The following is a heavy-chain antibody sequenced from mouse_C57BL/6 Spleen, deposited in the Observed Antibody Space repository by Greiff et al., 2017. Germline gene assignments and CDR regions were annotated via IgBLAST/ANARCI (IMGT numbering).Heavy chain of an antibody. Sequence: VQLQQSGAELVKPGASVKISCKASGYAFSSYWMNWVKQRPGKGLEWIGQIYPGDGDTNYNGKFKGKATLTVDKSSSTAYMQLSSLTSEDSAVYFCARRTAQGYFDYWGQGTTLTVSS. J-gene: IGHJ2*01. V-gene: IGHV1-80*01. CDR3: ARRTAQGYFDY. CDR2: IYPGDGDT. CDR1: GYAFSSYW. D-gene: IGHD3-2*02.